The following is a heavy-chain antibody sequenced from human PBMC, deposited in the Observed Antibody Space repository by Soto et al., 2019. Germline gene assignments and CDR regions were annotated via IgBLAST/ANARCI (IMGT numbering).Heavy chain of an antibody. CDR3: ARIVDYDFWSGSDHYFDY. V-gene: IGHV2-26*01. D-gene: IGHD3-3*01. Sequence: SGPTLVNPTETLTLTCTVSGFSLSNARMGVSWIRQPPGKALEWLAHIFSNDEKSYSTSLKSRLTISKDTSKSQVVLTMTNMGPVDTATYYCARIVDYDFWSGSDHYFDYWGQGTLVTVSS. CDR1: GFSLSNARMG. J-gene: IGHJ4*02. CDR2: IFSNDEK.